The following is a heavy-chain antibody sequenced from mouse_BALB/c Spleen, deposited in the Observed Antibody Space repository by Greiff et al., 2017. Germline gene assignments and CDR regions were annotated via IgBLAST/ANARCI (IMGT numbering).Heavy chain of an antibody. CDR1: GYTFTSYW. CDR2: IYPSDSYT. Sequence: QVQLKQPGAELVRPGASVKLSCKASGYTFTSYWINWVKQRPGQGLEWIGNIYPSDSYTNYNQKFKDQATLTVDKSANTAYMQLSSPTSEDSAVYYCTRGEDGYWFAYWGQGTLVTVSA. CDR3: TRGEDGYWFAY. V-gene: IGHV1S126*01. D-gene: IGHD1-2*01. J-gene: IGHJ3*01.